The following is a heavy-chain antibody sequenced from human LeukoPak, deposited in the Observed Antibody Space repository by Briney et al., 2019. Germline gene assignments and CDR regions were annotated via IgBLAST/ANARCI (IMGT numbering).Heavy chain of an antibody. CDR2: IYPGDSDT. V-gene: IGHV5-51*01. Sequence: GESLKISCKGSRYIFTSYWIGWVRQMPGKGLEWMGIIYPGDSDTRYSPSFQGQVTISADKSTSTAYLQWSSLKASDTAMYYCARGLYCSGGSCYLDYWGQGTLVTVSS. D-gene: IGHD2-15*01. CDR1: RYIFTSYW. J-gene: IGHJ4*02. CDR3: ARGLYCSGGSCYLDY.